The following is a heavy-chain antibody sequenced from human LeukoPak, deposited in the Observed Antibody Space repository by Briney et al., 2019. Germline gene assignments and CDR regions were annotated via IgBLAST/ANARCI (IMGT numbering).Heavy chain of an antibody. CDR2: IYTSGST. Sequence: SETLSLTCTVSGGSISSYYWSWIRQPAGKGLEWIGRIYTSGSTNYSPSLKSQVTMSVDTSKNQFSLKLSSVTAADTAVYYCARQAYYYDTGAWGQGTLVTVSS. CDR3: ARQAYYYDTGA. D-gene: IGHD3-22*01. V-gene: IGHV4-4*07. CDR1: GGSISSYY. J-gene: IGHJ5*02.